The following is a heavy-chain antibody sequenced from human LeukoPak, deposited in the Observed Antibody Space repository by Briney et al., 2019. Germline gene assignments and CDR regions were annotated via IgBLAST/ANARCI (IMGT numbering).Heavy chain of an antibody. CDR3: ARARSPWGSYRPDDAFDI. Sequence: PGGSLRLSCTASGFTFDDYGMSWVRQAPGKGLEWVSGINWNGGSTGYADSVKGRFTISRDNAKNSLYLQMNSLRAEDTALYYCARARSPWGSYRPDDAFDIWGQGTMVTVSS. D-gene: IGHD3-16*02. V-gene: IGHV3-20*04. CDR2: INWNGGST. J-gene: IGHJ3*02. CDR1: GFTFDDYG.